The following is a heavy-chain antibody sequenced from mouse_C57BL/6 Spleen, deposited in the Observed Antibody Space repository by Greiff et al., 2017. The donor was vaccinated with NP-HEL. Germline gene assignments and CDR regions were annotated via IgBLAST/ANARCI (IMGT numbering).Heavy chain of an antibody. D-gene: IGHD2-3*01. CDR3: ARKDGFSWFAY. CDR1: GFTFSDYG. V-gene: IGHV5-17*01. Sequence: DVKLVESGGGLVKPGGSLKLSCAASGFTFSDYGMHWVRQAPEKGLEWVAYISSGSSTIYYADTVKGRFTISRDNAKNTLFLQMTSLRSEDTAMYYCARKDGFSWFAYWGQGTLVTVSA. CDR2: ISSGSSTI. J-gene: IGHJ3*01.